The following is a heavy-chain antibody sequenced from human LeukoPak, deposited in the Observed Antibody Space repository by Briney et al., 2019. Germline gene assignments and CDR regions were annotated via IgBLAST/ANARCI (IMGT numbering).Heavy chain of an antibody. CDR3: ARMICSGGSCYGTNWFDP. CDR1: GGSISSYY. D-gene: IGHD2-15*01. Sequence: SETLSLTCTVSGGSISSYYWSWIRQPPGKGLEWIGYIYYSGSTNYNPSLKSRVTISVDTFKNQFSLKLSSVTAADTAVYYCARMICSGGSCYGTNWFDPWGQGTLVTVSS. V-gene: IGHV4-59*01. CDR2: IYYSGST. J-gene: IGHJ5*02.